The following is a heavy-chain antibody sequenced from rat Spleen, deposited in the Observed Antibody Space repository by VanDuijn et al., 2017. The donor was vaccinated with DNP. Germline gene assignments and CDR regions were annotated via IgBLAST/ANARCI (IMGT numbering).Heavy chain of an antibody. Sequence: EVQVLESGGGLVQPGNSLKLSCATSGFTFSTAWMYWYRQFPEKGLEWVASISNTGDNTYYSDSVKGRFSLSRDNAKSTLYLQVNSLRSEDTATDYCARSDYYSSWIPFSYWGQGTLVTVSS. CDR2: ISNTGDNT. V-gene: IGHV5-31*01. CDR3: ARSDYYSSWIPFSY. D-gene: IGHD1-2*01. CDR1: GFTFSTAW. J-gene: IGHJ3*01.